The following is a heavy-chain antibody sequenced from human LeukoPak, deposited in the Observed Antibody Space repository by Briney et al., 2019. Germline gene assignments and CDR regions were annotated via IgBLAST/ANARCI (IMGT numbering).Heavy chain of an antibody. V-gene: IGHV4-34*01. J-gene: IGHJ6*03. D-gene: IGHD3-3*01. CDR1: GGSFSGYY. Sequence: PSETLSLTCSVYGGSFSGYYWSWIRQPPGKGLEWIGEINHSGSTNYNPSLKSRVTISVDTSKNQFSLKLSSVTAADTAVYYCARGPSYDFWSGYYHYYYYYMDVWGKGTTVTVSS. CDR2: INHSGST. CDR3: ARGPSYDFWSGYYHYYYYYMDV.